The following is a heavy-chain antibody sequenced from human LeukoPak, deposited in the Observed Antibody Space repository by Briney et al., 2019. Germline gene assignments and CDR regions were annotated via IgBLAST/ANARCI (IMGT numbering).Heavy chain of an antibody. J-gene: IGHJ4*02. CDR3: ARAPPYCSGGACYFDY. D-gene: IGHD2-15*01. Sequence: GGSLRLSCAASGFSFSTYCMHWVRQAPGKGLEWVAVIWYDGNNKYYADSVKGRFTISRDNSKSTLFLQMNSLRAKDSAVYYCARAPPYCSGGACYFDYWGQGTLVTVSS. V-gene: IGHV3-33*01. CDR2: IWYDGNNK. CDR1: GFSFSTYC.